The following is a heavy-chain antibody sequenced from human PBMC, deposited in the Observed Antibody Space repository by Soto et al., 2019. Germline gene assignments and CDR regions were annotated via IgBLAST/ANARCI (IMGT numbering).Heavy chain of an antibody. CDR1: GGTFSSYT. V-gene: IGHV1-69*02. CDR3: ATQAYCSGGSCYPDY. J-gene: IGHJ4*02. CDR2: IIPILGIA. Sequence: QVQLVQSGAEVKKPGSSVKVSCKASGGTFSSYTISWVRQAPGQGLEWMGRIIPILGIANYAQKFQGRVTITGDKTTSTAYMELSSLRAEDTAVYYCATQAYCSGGSCYPDYWGQGTLVTVCS. D-gene: IGHD2-15*01.